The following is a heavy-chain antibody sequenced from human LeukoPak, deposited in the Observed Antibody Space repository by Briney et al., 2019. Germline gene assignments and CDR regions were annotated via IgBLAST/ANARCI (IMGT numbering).Heavy chain of an antibody. V-gene: IGHV3-49*04. J-gene: IGHJ4*02. CDR1: GFTFSSYA. CDR3: ARGLHDYGDSNYYFDQ. CDR2: IRKKAYGETT. Sequence: PGGSLRLSCAASGFTFSSYAMSWVRLAPGKGLEWISLIRKKAYGETTEYAASVRGRFIISRDDAKSIAYLHMNSLKTEDTALYYCARGLHDYGDSNYYFDQWGQGTLVTVSS. D-gene: IGHD4-17*01.